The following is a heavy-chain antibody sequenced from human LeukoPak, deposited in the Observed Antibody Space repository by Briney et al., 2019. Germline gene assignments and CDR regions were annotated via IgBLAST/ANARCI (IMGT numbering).Heavy chain of an antibody. CDR1: GGSFSRYY. D-gene: IGHD3-3*01. J-gene: IGHJ6*03. CDR3: ARGPKSVFGVVIAYYYYYMDV. Sequence: SHTLSLICAVCGGSFSRYYWSWIRQPPGKGLEWIGEINHSGSTNYNPSLKSRVTISADTSKTQFPLKLSSVTAAATAVYYCARGPKSVFGVVIAYYYYYMDVWGKGTTVTVSS. V-gene: IGHV4-34*01. CDR2: INHSGST.